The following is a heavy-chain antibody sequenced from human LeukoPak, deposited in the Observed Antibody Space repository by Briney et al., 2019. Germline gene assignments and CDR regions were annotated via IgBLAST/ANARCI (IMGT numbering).Heavy chain of an antibody. CDR2: ISSNGGST. CDR1: GFTFSSYA. D-gene: IGHD2-2*01. Sequence: GGSLSLSCAASGFTFSSYAMHWVRQAPGKGLEYVSAISSNGGSTYYVNSVKGRFTISRDNSKNTLYLQMGSLRTEDMAVYYCARGSGYCSSTGCYTSYDFDYWGQGTLVTVSS. CDR3: ARGSGYCSSTGCYTSYDFDY. V-gene: IGHV3-64*01. J-gene: IGHJ4*02.